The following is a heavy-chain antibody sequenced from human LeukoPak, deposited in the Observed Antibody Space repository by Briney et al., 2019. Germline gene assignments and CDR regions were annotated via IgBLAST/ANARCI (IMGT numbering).Heavy chain of an antibody. CDR3: ARDRSPGVVRGAYFDS. J-gene: IGHJ4*02. CDR2: IYTSGST. Sequence: SETLSLTCTVSGGSISSYYWSWIRQPAGKGLEWIGRIYTSGSTNYNPSLKSRLTMSVDTSKNQFSLNLTSVTAADTAVYYCARDRSPGVVRGAYFDSWGQGTLVTVSS. D-gene: IGHD3-10*01. CDR1: GGSISSYY. V-gene: IGHV4-4*07.